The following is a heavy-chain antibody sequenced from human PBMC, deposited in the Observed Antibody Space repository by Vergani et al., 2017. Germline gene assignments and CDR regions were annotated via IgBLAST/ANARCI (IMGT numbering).Heavy chain of an antibody. CDR2: IKSDGSIT. Sequence: EVQLLESGGGLVQPGGSLRLSCEGSGFSFRGYWMHWVRQSPEKGLVWVSRIKSDGSITNYADSVKGRFTISRDNAKNTLYLEMNSLRGDDTAIYYCVRARCSGPCFMSNWFDSWGQGTLVTVSS. J-gene: IGHJ5*01. D-gene: IGHD5-12*01. CDR3: VRARCSGPCFMSNWFDS. V-gene: IGHV3-74*02. CDR1: GFSFRGYW.